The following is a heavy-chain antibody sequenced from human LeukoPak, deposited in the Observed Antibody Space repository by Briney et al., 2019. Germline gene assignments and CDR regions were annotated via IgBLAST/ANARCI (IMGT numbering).Heavy chain of an antibody. Sequence: GSLRLSFSASGFTFSTYSMNWVRQAPGKGLEWVSSISSSSSYIYYADSLKGRFTISRDNAKNSLYLQMNSLRAEDTAVYYCARGNTAVVFNSFDFWGQGTLVTVSS. D-gene: IGHD5-18*01. V-gene: IGHV3-21*01. CDR2: ISSSSSYI. CDR1: GFTFSTYS. CDR3: ARGNTAVVFNSFDF. J-gene: IGHJ4*02.